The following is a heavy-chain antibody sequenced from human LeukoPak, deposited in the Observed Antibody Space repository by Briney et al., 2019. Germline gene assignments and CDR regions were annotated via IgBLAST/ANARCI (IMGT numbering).Heavy chain of an antibody. V-gene: IGHV1-69*13. D-gene: IGHD6-19*01. Sequence: SVKVSCKASGGTFSSYAISWVRQAPGQGLEWMGGIIPIFGTANYAQKFQGRVTITADESTSTAYMELSSLRSEDTAVYYCATDLNLSLISSGWGQGALVTVSS. CDR1: GGTFSSYA. CDR2: IIPIFGTA. J-gene: IGHJ4*02. CDR3: ATDLNLSLISSG.